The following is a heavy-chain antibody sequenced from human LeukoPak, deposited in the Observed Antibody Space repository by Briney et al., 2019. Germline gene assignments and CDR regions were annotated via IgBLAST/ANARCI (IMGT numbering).Heavy chain of an antibody. D-gene: IGHD2-15*01. V-gene: IGHV4-34*01. J-gene: IGHJ6*02. Sequence: SETLSLTCGVYGGALSGYWWSWIRQPPGKGLEWIGEINHSGNTKYNPSLKSRVTISVDTSKNQLSLNLNSVTAADTAVYYCGRVPYCTGGSCNYYYYYGMDVWGQGTTVTVSS. CDR3: GRVPYCTGGSCNYYYYYGMDV. CDR1: GGALSGYW. CDR2: INHSGNT.